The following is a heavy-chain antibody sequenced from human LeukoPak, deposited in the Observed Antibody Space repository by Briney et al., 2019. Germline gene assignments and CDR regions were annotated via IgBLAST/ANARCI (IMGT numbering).Heavy chain of an antibody. CDR1: GYTFTGYY. CDR3: ARAMITFGGVIVLGNWFDP. Sequence: ASVKVSCKASGYTFTGYYTHWVRQAPGQGLEWMGWINPNSGGTNYAQKFQGRVTMTRDTSISTAYMELRSLRSDDTAVYYCARAMITFGGVIVLGNWFDPWGQGTLVTVSS. J-gene: IGHJ5*02. D-gene: IGHD3-16*02. CDR2: INPNSGGT. V-gene: IGHV1-2*02.